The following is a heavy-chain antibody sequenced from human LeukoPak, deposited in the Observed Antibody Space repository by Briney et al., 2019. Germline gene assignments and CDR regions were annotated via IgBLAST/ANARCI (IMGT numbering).Heavy chain of an antibody. D-gene: IGHD4-17*01. V-gene: IGHV1-8*01. CDR1: GYTFTSYD. J-gene: IGHJ4*02. Sequence: ASVKVSCKASGYTFTSYDINWVRQATGQGLEWMGWMNPNSGNTGYAQKFQGRVTMTRNTSISTAYMELSSLRSEDTAVYFCARDNDYGDYESFDYWGQGTLVTVSS. CDR2: MNPNSGNT. CDR3: ARDNDYGDYESFDY.